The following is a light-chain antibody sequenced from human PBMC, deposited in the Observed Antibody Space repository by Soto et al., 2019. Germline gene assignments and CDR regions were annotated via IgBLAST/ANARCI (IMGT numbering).Light chain of an antibody. CDR1: SSNIGAGYD. V-gene: IGLV1-40*01. J-gene: IGLJ2*01. CDR3: RPYDSSLSVV. Sequence: QSVLTQPPSVSGAPGQRVTISCTGSSSNIGAGYDVHWYQQLPGTAPKLLIYGNSNRPSGVPDRFSGSKSGTSASLAITGLQAEDEADYYCRPYDSSLSVVFGGGTKLPVL. CDR2: GNS.